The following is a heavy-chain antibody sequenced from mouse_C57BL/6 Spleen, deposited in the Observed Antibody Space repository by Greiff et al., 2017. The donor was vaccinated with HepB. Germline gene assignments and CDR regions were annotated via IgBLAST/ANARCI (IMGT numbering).Heavy chain of an antibody. V-gene: IGHV3-6*01. Sequence: VQLQQSGPGLVKPSQSLSLTCSVTGYSITSGYYWNWIRQFPGNKLEWMGYISYDGSNNYNPSLKNRISITRDTSKNQFFLKLNSVTTEDTATYYCAELVFITTAYYFDYWGQGTTLTVSS. CDR3: AELVFITTAYYFDY. J-gene: IGHJ2*01. D-gene: IGHD1-1*01. CDR1: GYSITSGYY. CDR2: ISYDGSN.